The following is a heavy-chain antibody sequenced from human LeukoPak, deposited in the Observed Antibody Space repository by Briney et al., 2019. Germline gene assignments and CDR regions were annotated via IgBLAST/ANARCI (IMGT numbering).Heavy chain of an antibody. V-gene: IGHV1-69*05. CDR1: VCTFSSYA. CDR3: ARTYCSSTSCLDYAIDY. D-gene: IGHD2-2*01. CDR2: IIPIFGTA. Sequence: SVKVSCKASVCTFSSYAISWVRQAPGQGLEWMGRIIPIFGTANYAQKFQGRVTITTDESTSTAYMELSSLRSEDTAVYYCARTYCSSTSCLDYAIDYWGQGTLVTVSS. J-gene: IGHJ4*02.